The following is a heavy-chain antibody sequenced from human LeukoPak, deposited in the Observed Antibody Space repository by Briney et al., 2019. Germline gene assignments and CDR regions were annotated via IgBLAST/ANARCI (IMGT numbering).Heavy chain of an antibody. CDR3: ARVYDFWSGYYSINWFDP. J-gene: IGHJ5*02. CDR2: IYYSGST. V-gene: IGHV4-59*01. Sequence: PSETLSLTCTVSGGSISSYYWSWTRQPPGKGLEWIGYIYYSGSTNYNPSLKSRVTISVDTSKNQFSLKLSSVTAADTAVYYCARVYDFWSGYYSINWFDPWGQGTLATVSS. D-gene: IGHD3-3*01. CDR1: GGSISSYY.